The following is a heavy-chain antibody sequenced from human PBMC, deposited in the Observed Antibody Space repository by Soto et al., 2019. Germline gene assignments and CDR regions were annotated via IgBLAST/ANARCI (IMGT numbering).Heavy chain of an antibody. CDR1: GYSFTSYW. CDR3: SGRYNNLMFDP. CDR2: IYPSDSRV. V-gene: IGHV5-51*01. D-gene: IGHD5-12*01. Sequence: GESLKISCQGSGYSFTSYWIGWVRQMPGKGLEWMGIIYPSDSRVTYNPSFQGQVTISADKSITTAYLEWHSLKASDSAIYSGSGRYNNLMFDPWGQGIQVTVSS. J-gene: IGHJ5*02.